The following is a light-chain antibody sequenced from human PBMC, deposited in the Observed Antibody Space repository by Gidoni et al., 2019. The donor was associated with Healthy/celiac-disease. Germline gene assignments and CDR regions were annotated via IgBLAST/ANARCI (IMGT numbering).Light chain of an antibody. CDR1: QSVLYSSNNNNY. CDR2: WAS. Sequence: DIVMPQSPDYLAVSLGERATINCKSSQSVLYSSNNNNYLSWYQQKPEQPPKLLIYWASTRESGVPDRFSGSGSGTDFTLTISSLQAEDVAVYYCQQYYSTPRTFGQGTKVEIK. CDR3: QQYYSTPRT. J-gene: IGKJ1*01. V-gene: IGKV4-1*01.